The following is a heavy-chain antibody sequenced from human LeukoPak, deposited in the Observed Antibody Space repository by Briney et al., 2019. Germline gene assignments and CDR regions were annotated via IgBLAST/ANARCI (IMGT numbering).Heavy chain of an antibody. J-gene: IGHJ4*02. CDR1: GGSISSYY. CDR2: IYHSGST. D-gene: IGHD6-19*01. CDR3: ARESKQFSSGWYQRTQGRSYFDY. Sequence: SETLSLTCTVSGGSISSYYWSWIRQPPGKGLEWIGSIYHSGSTYYNPSLKSRVTISVDTSKNQFSLKLSSVTAADTAVYYCARESKQFSSGWYQRTQGRSYFDYWGQGTLVTVSS. V-gene: IGHV4-38-2*02.